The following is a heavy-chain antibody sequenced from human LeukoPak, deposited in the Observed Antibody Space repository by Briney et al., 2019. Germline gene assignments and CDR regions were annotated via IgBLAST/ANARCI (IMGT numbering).Heavy chain of an antibody. Sequence: GGSLRLSCGASGFTFSNYAMSWVRQAPGKGLEWVSGISDSGSTAFYADSVKGRFTSSRDNPKSTLYLQMTSLRAEDTAVYYCAKDRVTAAGYYFDYWGQGTLVTVS. V-gene: IGHV3-23*01. J-gene: IGHJ4*02. D-gene: IGHD6-13*01. CDR2: ISDSGSTA. CDR3: AKDRVTAAGYYFDY. CDR1: GFTFSNYA.